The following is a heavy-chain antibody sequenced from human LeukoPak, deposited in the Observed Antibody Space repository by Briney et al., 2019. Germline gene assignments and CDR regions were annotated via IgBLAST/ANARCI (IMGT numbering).Heavy chain of an antibody. J-gene: IGHJ4*02. CDR3: AGDGGSGSYPRY. Sequence: PGGSLRPSCAASGVTFSSYEMNWVRQAPGKGLEWLSYSTSSGRTIYYVDSVKGRFTISRDNAKNSLYLQMNSLRAEDTAVYYCAGDGGSGSYPRYWGQGTLVTVSS. D-gene: IGHD1-26*01. CDR1: GVTFSSYE. CDR2: STSSGRTI. V-gene: IGHV3-48*03.